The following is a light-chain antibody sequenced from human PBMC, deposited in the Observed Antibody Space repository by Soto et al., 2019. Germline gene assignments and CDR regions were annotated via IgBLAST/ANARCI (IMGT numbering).Light chain of an antibody. V-gene: IGKV4-1*01. CDR1: QTVLYSANNKNY. Sequence: DIVMTQSPDSLAVSLGERATINCKSSQTVLYSANNKNYLSWYQQKPGQAPKLLIYWASTRESGVPDRFTGSGSGTDFTLTISSLQAEDVAVYYCQQYSSTPFTFGPGTKVDIK. J-gene: IGKJ3*01. CDR2: WAS. CDR3: QQYSSTPFT.